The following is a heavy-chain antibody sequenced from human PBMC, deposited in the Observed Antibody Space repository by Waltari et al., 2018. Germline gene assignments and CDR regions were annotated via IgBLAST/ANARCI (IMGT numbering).Heavy chain of an antibody. CDR3: ARRERGDGYTGAFDV. J-gene: IGHJ3*01. CDR2: IYPGDSET. CDR1: GYSFTNYW. Sequence: PGESLKISCKGSGYSFTNYWIGWVRQMPGKGLESLGIIYPGDSETRFNPSFQGQVTISVDKSITTAYLQWSSLKASDTAMYYCARRERGDGYTGAFDVWGQGTMVTVSS. V-gene: IGHV5-51*01. D-gene: IGHD5-12*01.